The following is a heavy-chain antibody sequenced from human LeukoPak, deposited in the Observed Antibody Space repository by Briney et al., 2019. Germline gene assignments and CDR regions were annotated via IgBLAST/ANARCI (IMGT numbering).Heavy chain of an antibody. CDR3: ARGPYCSSTSCPHKSYYMDV. CDR1: GYSVSELS. Sequence: GASVKVSCKVSGYSVSELSIHWVRQAPGEGLEWMGIINPSGGSTSYAQKFQGRVTMTRDMSTSTVYMELSSLRSEDTAVYYCARGPYCSSTSCPHKSYYMDVWGKGTTVTVSS. D-gene: IGHD2-2*01. CDR2: INPSGGST. V-gene: IGHV1-46*01. J-gene: IGHJ6*03.